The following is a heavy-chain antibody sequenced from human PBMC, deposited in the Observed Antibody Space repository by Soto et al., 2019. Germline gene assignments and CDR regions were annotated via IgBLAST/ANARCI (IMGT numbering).Heavy chain of an antibody. Sequence: QLQLQESGSGLVKPSQTLSLTCAVSGGSISSGGYSWSWIRQPPGKGLEWIGYIYHSGRTYYNPSVKSRVTIYVDRSKNQFSLKLSSVTAADTAVYYCARENNVLPGGYFDYWGQGTLGTVSS. V-gene: IGHV4-30-2*01. J-gene: IGHJ4*02. CDR2: IYHSGRT. D-gene: IGHD3-10*01. CDR3: ARENNVLPGGYFDY. CDR1: GGSISSGGYS.